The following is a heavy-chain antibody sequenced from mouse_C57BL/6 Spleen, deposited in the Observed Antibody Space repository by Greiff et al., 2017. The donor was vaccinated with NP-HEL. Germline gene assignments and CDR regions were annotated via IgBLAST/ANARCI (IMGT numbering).Heavy chain of an antibody. CDR2: IDPSDSYT. D-gene: IGHD1-1*01. CDR3: ATYYYGSSWYFDV. J-gene: IGHJ1*03. V-gene: IGHV1-69*01. Sequence: QVQLQQSGAELVMPGASVKLSCKASGYTFTSYWMHWVKQRPGQGLEWIGEIDPSDSYTNYNQKFKGKSTLTVDKSSSTAYMQLSSLTSEDSAVYYCATYYYGSSWYFDVWGTGTTVTVSS. CDR1: GYTFTSYW.